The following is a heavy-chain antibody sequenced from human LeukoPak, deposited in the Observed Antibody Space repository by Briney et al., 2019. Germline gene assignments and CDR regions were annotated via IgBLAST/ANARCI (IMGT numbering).Heavy chain of an antibody. CDR2: ISYDGSNK. V-gene: IGHV3-30*04. CDR3: ARDLSLSYYYGSGSSSGPLGY. Sequence: PGGSLRLSCAASGFTFSSYAMHWVRQAPGKGLEWVAVISYDGSNKYYADSVKGRFTISRDNSKNTLCLQMNSLRAEDTAVYYCARDLSLSYYYGSGSSSGPLGYWGQGTLVAVSS. D-gene: IGHD3-10*01. CDR1: GFTFSSYA. J-gene: IGHJ4*02.